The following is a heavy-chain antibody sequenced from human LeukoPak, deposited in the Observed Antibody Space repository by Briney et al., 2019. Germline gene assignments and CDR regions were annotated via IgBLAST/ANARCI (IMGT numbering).Heavy chain of an antibody. J-gene: IGHJ4*02. D-gene: IGHD5-18*01. CDR1: GFNFSSYG. Sequence: GGSLRLSCAASGFNFSSYGMHWVRQAPGKGLEWVAVIWYDGSNKYYADSVKGRFTISRDNSKNTLYLQMNSLRAEDTAVYYCARDGYSYGPLRGYYFDYWGQGTLVTVSS. CDR2: IWYDGSNK. CDR3: ARDGYSYGPLRGYYFDY. V-gene: IGHV3-33*01.